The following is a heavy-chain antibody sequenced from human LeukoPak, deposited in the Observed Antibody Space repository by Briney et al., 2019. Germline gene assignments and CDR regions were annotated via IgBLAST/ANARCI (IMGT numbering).Heavy chain of an antibody. D-gene: IGHD3-22*01. CDR1: GFTFSISA. Sequence: PGRSLRLSCEGSGFTFSISAMHWVRQAPGKGLEWLAVISYDGTKQYFADSVKGRFTISRDNVKNSLYLEMNSLRVEDSAVYYCARDHYFDISGYLDYWGQGTPVTVSS. V-gene: IGHV3-30-3*01. CDR2: ISYDGTKQ. CDR3: ARDHYFDISGYLDY. J-gene: IGHJ4*02.